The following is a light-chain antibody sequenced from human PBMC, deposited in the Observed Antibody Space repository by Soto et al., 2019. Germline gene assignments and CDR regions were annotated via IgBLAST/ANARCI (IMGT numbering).Light chain of an antibody. V-gene: IGLV2-14*01. CDR1: TSDVGGYHF. J-gene: IGLJ1*01. Sequence: QSVLTQPASVSGSPGQSITLSCTGTTSDVGGYHFVSWYQQHPGKAPKLMIYEVTNRPSGVSDRFSGSKSGNTASLTISGLQAEDEADYYCYSYTTTSTYVFGSGTTVTVL. CDR2: EVT. CDR3: YSYTTTSTYV.